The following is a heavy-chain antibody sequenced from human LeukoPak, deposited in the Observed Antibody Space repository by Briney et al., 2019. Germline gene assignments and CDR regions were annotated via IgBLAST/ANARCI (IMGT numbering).Heavy chain of an antibody. V-gene: IGHV4-38-2*02. J-gene: IGHJ4*02. CDR2: IYYSGST. Sequence: SETLSLTCTVSGYSISSGYYWGWIRQPPGKGLEWIGYIYYSGSTYYNPSLKSRVTISVHTSKNQFSLELSSVTAADTAVYYCATSIDWPNVFDHWGQGILVTVSS. D-gene: IGHD2-21*01. CDR3: ATSIDWPNVFDH. CDR1: GYSISSGYY.